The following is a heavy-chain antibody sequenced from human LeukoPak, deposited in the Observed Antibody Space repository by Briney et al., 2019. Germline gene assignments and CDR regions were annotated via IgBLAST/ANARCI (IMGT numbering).Heavy chain of an antibody. CDR1: GGSISGYY. Sequence: SETLSLTCTVSGGSISGYYWSWVRQPAGKGLELVGRIYSSGSTNYNPSLKSRVTLSVNTSKNQFSLKLNSVTAADTAVYYCAGGYTYGPFDYWGQGTLVTVSS. J-gene: IGHJ4*02. CDR3: AGGYTYGPFDY. D-gene: IGHD5-18*01. CDR2: IYSSGST. V-gene: IGHV4-4*07.